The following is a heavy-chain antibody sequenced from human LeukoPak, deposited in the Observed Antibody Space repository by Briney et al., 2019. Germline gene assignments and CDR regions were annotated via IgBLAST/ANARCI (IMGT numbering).Heavy chain of an antibody. J-gene: IGHJ6*03. CDR2: IIPIFGTA. D-gene: IGHD2-2*01. CDR1: GGTFSSYA. V-gene: IGHV1-69*13. Sequence: ASVKVSCKASGGTFSSYAISWVRQAPGQGLEWMGGIIPIFGTANYAQKFQGRVTITADESTSTAYMELSSLRSEDTAVYYCARSDIVVVPAAYYYYMDVWGKGTTVTISS. CDR3: ARSDIVVVPAAYYYYMDV.